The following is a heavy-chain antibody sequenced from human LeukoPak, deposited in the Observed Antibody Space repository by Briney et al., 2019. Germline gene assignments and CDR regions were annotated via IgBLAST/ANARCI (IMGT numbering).Heavy chain of an antibody. V-gene: IGHV3-74*01. CDR1: GFTFSSYW. J-gene: IGHJ4*02. CDR2: INSDGSTT. Sequence: GGSLRLSCAASGFTFSSYWMHWVRQAPGKGLVWVSRINSDGSTTNYADSVKGRFTISRDNAKNTLYLKMNSLRAEDTAVYYCARRSSGSPPYYFDYWGQGTLVTVSS. CDR3: ARRSSGSPPYYFDY. D-gene: IGHD1-26*01.